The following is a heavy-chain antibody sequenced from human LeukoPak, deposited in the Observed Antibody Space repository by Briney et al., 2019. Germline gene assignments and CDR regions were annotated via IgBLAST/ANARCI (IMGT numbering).Heavy chain of an antibody. V-gene: IGHV4-61*10. CDR3: ARVLLWFGELGWFDP. Sequence: SETLSLTCTVSGGSISSGSYYWSWIRQPAGKGLEWIGYIYYSGSTNYNPSLKSRVTISVDTSKNQFSLKLSSVTAADTAVYYCARVLLWFGELGWFDPWGQGTLVTVSS. D-gene: IGHD3-10*01. CDR2: IYYSGST. CDR1: GGSISSGSYY. J-gene: IGHJ5*02.